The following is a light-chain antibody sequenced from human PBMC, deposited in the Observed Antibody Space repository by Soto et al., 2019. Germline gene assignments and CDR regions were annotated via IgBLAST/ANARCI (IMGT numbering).Light chain of an antibody. CDR2: GAS. V-gene: IGKV3-15*01. CDR3: QQYKNWPPMYT. CDR1: QSVSSN. J-gene: IGKJ2*01. Sequence: EIVLTQSPASLSVSPGDRATLSCRASQSVSSNLAWYQQKLGQAPRLLIYGASTRATGVPARFSGSGSGTAFTLTISSLQSEDFAVYFCQQYKNWPPMYTFGQGTKLEIK.